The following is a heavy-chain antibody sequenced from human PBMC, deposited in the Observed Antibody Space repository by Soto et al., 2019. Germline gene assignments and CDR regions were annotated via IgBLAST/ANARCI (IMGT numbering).Heavy chain of an antibody. CDR1: GGSISSSSYY. Sequence: PSETLSLTCTVSGGSISSSSYYWGWIRQPPGKGLEWIGSIYYSGSTYYNPSLKSRVTISVDTSKNQFSLKLSSVTAADTAVYYCAISTQRSWYFESAFDYWGQGTLVTVSS. V-gene: IGHV4-39*01. J-gene: IGHJ4*02. D-gene: IGHD6-13*01. CDR3: AISTQRSWYFESAFDY. CDR2: IYYSGST.